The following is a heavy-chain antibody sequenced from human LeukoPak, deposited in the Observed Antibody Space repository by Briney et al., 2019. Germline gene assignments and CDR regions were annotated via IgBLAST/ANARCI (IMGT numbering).Heavy chain of an antibody. V-gene: IGHV1-69*13. D-gene: IGHD5-18*01. CDR1: GGTFGSYA. CDR2: IIPIFGTA. Sequence: ASVKVSCKASGGTFGSYAISWVRQAPGQGLEWMGGIIPIFGTANYAQKFQGRVTITADESTSTAYMELSSLRSEDTAVYYCASRRQLWSPYYYYYYMDVWGKGTTVTISS. CDR3: ASRRQLWSPYYYYYYMDV. J-gene: IGHJ6*03.